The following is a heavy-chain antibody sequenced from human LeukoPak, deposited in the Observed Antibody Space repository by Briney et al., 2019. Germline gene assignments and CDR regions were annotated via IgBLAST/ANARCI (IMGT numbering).Heavy chain of an antibody. J-gene: IGHJ4*02. CDR2: ISYDGSGI. V-gene: IGHV3-30*18. Sequence: GGSLRLSCAASGFTFSRYSIHWVRQAPGKGLEWVAVISYDGSGIHYADSVRGRFTISRDNSKNTVYVQMNSLRPEDTAVYYCTEGDWEFGSTGYFDYWGQGSLVTVSS. D-gene: IGHD2-8*02. CDR1: GFTFSRYS. CDR3: TEGDWEFGSTGYFDY.